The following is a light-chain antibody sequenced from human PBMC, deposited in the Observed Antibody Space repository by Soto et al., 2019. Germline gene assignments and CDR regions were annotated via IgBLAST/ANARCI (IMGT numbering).Light chain of an antibody. CDR3: QQFKSYPRT. Sequence: AIQLTQSPSSLSASVGDRVTITCRASQGISSSLAWYQQKPGKAPKLLIYVASTLHTGVPSRFSGSGSGTDFTLIISSLQPEDFATYYCQQFKSYPRTLGQGTKVEIK. CDR2: VAS. CDR1: QGISSS. J-gene: IGKJ1*01. V-gene: IGKV1-13*02.